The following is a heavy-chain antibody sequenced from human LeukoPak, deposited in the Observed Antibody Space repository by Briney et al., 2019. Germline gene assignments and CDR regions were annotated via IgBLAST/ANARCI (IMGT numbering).Heavy chain of an antibody. Sequence: RSLRLSCAGSGFNFGGYGMHWFRQTPGKGPEWVAVIAYDGSRAFYADSVKGRFTISRDNSKNTMSVQMDDLRAEDTAVYYCTRYNNDHFDYWGQGTLVTVSS. D-gene: IGHD1-14*01. J-gene: IGHJ4*02. V-gene: IGHV3-33*01. CDR1: GFNFGGYG. CDR2: IAYDGSRA. CDR3: TRYNNDHFDY.